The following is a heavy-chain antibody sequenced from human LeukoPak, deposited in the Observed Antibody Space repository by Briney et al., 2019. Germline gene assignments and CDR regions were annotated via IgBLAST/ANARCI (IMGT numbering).Heavy chain of an antibody. CDR1: RFVFSNHV. CDR2: ISYDGSGK. V-gene: IGHV3-30*04. D-gene: IGHD3-16*01. Sequence: GKSLRLSCVGARFVFSNHVIHWVRQAPGQGLEWVSMISYDGSGKHYADSVGGRLTISRDNSKNTVYLQMDSLTAEDTAIYYCARDLWGVAVAGAGKDVWGQGTTVTVSS. J-gene: IGHJ6*02. CDR3: ARDLWGVAVAGAGKDV.